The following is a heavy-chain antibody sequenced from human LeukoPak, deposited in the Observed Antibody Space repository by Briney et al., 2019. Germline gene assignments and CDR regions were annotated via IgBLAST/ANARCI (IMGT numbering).Heavy chain of an antibody. V-gene: IGHV3-9*01. J-gene: IGHJ4*02. D-gene: IGHD2-2*01. CDR1: GFTFDDYA. CDR2: ISWNSGSI. Sequence: QPGRPLRLSCAASGFTFDDYAMHWVRQAPGKGLGWVSGISWNSGSIGYADSVKGRFTISRDNAKSSLYLQTNSLRAEDTAVYYCASPYCSSTSCSTLHDFWGQGTLVTVSS. CDR3: ASPYCSSTSCSTLHDF.